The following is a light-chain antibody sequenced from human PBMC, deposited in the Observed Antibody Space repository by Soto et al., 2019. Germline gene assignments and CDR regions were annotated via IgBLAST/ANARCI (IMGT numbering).Light chain of an antibody. CDR3: QQYNNWSWT. CDR1: QRVSSN. CDR2: GAS. V-gene: IGKV3-15*01. Sequence: EIVVTQSPAPLSVSPGERATLSCRPSQRVSSNLACYQQKPPQAPRLLLYGASTRATSIPARFSGSRSGREFTPPISSMQPEDVVVYYCQQYNNWSWTFGQGTKVDIK. J-gene: IGKJ1*01.